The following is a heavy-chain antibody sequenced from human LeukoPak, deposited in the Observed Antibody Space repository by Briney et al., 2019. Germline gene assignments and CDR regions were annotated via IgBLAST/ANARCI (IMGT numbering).Heavy chain of an antibody. J-gene: IGHJ3*02. CDR2: ISWNSGSI. CDR1: GFTFSSYW. V-gene: IGHV3-9*01. Sequence: GGSLRLSCAASGFTFSSYWMHWVRQAPGKGLEWVSGISWNSGSIGYADSVKGRFTISRDNAKNSLYLQMNSLRAEDTALYYCAKDSGTYYYDSSGPFDIWGQGTMVTVSS. CDR3: AKDSGTYYYDSSGPFDI. D-gene: IGHD3-22*01.